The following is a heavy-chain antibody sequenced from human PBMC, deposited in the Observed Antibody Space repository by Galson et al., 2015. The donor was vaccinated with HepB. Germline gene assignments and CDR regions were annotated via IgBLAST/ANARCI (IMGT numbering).Heavy chain of an antibody. CDR3: AREWGNYYDSSGYDY. Sequence: SVKVSCKASGYTFTSYGISWVRQAPGQGLEWMGWISAYNGNTNYAQKLQGRVTMTTDTSTSTAYMELRSLRSDDTAVYYCAREWGNYYDSSGYDYWGQGTLVTVSS. V-gene: IGHV1-18*01. CDR1: GYTFTSYG. D-gene: IGHD3-22*01. CDR2: ISAYNGNT. J-gene: IGHJ4*02.